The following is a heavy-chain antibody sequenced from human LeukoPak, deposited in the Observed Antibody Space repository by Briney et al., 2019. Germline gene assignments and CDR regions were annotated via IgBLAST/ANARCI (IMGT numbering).Heavy chain of an antibody. V-gene: IGHV3-11*01. J-gene: IGHJ6*02. D-gene: IGHD1-7*01. CDR3: ARGELDKTYYYYGMDV. CDR1: GFTFSDYY. CDR2: ISSSGSTI. Sequence: GGSLRLSCAASGFTFSDYYMSWIRQAPGKGLEWVSYISSSGSTIYYADSVKGRFTISRDNAKNSLYLQMNSLRAEDTAVYYCARGELDKTYYYYGMDVWGQGTTVTVSS.